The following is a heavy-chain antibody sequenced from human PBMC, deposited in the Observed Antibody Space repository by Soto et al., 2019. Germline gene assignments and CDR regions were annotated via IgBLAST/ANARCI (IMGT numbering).Heavy chain of an antibody. CDR2: IDAGNGNT. CDR3: ARDRNYDSSGYYGS. J-gene: IGHJ4*02. CDR1: GYIFSRYA. D-gene: IGHD3-22*01. V-gene: IGHV1-3*01. Sequence: GASVKVSCKASGYIFSRYAMHWVRQAPGQRLEWMGWIDAGNGNTKYSKNLQGRVTITRDTSATTAYMEPSSLTSEDTAVYYCARDRNYDSSGYYGSWGQGTPVTVSS.